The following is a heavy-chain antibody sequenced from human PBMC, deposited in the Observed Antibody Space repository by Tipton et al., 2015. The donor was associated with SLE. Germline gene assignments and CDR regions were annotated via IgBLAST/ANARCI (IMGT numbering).Heavy chain of an antibody. Sequence: GSLRLSCAVYGGSFSGYYGSWIRQPPGKGLEWIGEINHSGSTNYNPSLKSRVTISVDTSKNQFSLKLSSVTAADTAVYYCARLYSSSWQRSDYWGQGTLVTVSS. J-gene: IGHJ4*02. D-gene: IGHD6-13*01. V-gene: IGHV4-34*01. CDR3: ARLYSSSWQRSDY. CDR1: GGSFSGYY. CDR2: INHSGST.